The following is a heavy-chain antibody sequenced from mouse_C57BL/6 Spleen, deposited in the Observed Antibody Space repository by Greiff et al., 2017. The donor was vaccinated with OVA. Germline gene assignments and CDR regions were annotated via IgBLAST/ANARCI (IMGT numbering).Heavy chain of an antibody. J-gene: IGHJ2*01. CDR2: IDPSDSYT. CDR1: GYTFTSYW. V-gene: IGHV1-69*01. D-gene: IGHD2-5*01. CDR3: ARRRNYYSNYGADYFDY. Sequence: VQLQQPGAELVMPGASVKLSCKASGYTFTSYWMHWVKQRPGQGLEWIGEIDPSDSYTNYNQKFKGKSTLTVDKSSSTAYMQLSSLTSEDSAVYYCARRRNYYSNYGADYFDYWGQGTTLTVSS.